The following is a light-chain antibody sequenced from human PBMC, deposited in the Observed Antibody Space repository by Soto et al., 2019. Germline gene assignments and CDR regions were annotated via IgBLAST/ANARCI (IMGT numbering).Light chain of an antibody. CDR1: QNINNW. J-gene: IGKJ1*01. CDR2: DAS. V-gene: IGKV1-5*01. Sequence: DIQMTQSPSTLSASLGDRVTITCRASQNINNWLAWYQHKPGKAPKILIYDASTLESGVPSRFSGSGSGTEFTLTISSLQPDDFATYYCQQYNLAFGQGTKVDIK. CDR3: QQYNLA.